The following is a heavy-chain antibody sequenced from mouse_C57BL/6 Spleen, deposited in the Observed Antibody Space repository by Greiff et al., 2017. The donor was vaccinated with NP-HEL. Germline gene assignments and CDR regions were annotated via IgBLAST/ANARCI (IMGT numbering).Heavy chain of an antibody. CDR3: ARKGRIYSVFDY. V-gene: IGHV1-59*01. CDR2: IDPSDSYT. CDR1: GYTFTSYW. J-gene: IGHJ2*01. Sequence: VQLQQPGAELVRPGTSVKLSCKASGYTFTSYWMHWVKQRPGQGLEWIGVIDPSDSYTNYNQKFKGKATLTVDTSSSTAYMQLSSLTSEDSAVYYCARKGRIYSVFDYWGQGTTLTVSS. D-gene: IGHD2-1*01.